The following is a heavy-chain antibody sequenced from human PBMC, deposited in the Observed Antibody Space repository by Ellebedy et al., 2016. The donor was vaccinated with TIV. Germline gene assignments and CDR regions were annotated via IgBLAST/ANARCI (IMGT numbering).Heavy chain of an antibody. J-gene: IGHJ4*02. D-gene: IGHD3-22*01. V-gene: IGHV3-73*01. CDR1: GSTFSGTA. CDR3: AITYYYDSSGYTIDY. CDR2: IRSTANSYAT. Sequence: GESLMISCASSGSTFSGTAMPWVRQASEKGLEWVGRIRSTANSYATEYTASVDGRFTISRDDSKNTAYLQINSLDTEDTAVYYCAITYYYDSSGYTIDYWGQGTLVTVTS.